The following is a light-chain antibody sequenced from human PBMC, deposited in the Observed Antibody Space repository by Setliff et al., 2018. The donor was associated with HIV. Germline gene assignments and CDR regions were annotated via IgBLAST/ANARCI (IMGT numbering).Light chain of an antibody. Sequence: SYELTQPPSVSVAPGKTARITCGGNDIGSKSVHWYQQKPGQAPVLVIYYASDRPSGIPERFSGFNSGNTATLTISRVEAGDEADYYCQVWDTSSDHPGFGTGTKVTVL. J-gene: IGLJ1*01. V-gene: IGLV3-21*04. CDR1: DIGSKS. CDR2: YAS. CDR3: QVWDTSSDHPG.